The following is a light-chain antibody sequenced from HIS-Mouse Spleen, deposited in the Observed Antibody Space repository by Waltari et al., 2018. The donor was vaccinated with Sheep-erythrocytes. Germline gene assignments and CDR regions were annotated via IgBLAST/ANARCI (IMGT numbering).Light chain of an antibody. CDR1: SSDVGGYNY. J-gene: IGLJ2*01. V-gene: IGLV2-11*01. CDR2: DVS. CDR3: CSYAGSYTLV. Sequence: QSALTQPRSVSGSPGQSVTIACTGTSSDVGGYNYFSWYQQHPAKAPNLMIYDVSKRPSGVPDRFSGSKSGNTASLTISGLQAEDEADYYCCSYAGSYTLVFGGGTKLTVL.